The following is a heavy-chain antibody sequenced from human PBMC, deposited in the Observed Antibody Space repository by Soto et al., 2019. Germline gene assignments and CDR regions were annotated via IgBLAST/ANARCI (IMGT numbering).Heavy chain of an antibody. D-gene: IGHD3-3*01. V-gene: IGHV3-7*03. CDR2: IKQDGSEE. J-gene: IGHJ6*02. Sequence: DVQLAESGGGLVQPGGSLRLSCVASGQTFNRYWMSWVRQAPGKGLEWVANIKQDGSEEYYVDSVKGRFTISRDNAKKSLYLQMNSLRAADTAMYYCVRSHFDSWSFNFHGMDVWGQGTTVTVSS. CDR3: VRSHFDSWSFNFHGMDV. CDR1: GQTFNRYW.